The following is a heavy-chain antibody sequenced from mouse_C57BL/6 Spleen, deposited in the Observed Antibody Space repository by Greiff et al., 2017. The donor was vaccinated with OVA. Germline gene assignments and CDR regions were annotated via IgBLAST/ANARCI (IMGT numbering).Heavy chain of an antibody. Sequence: EVQVVESGGGLVKPGGSLKLSCAASGFTFSSYAMSWVRQTPEKRLEWVATISDGGSYTYYPDNVKGRFTISRDNAKNNLYLQMSHLKSEDTAMYYCARGNDGYYYYFDYWGQGTTLTVSS. V-gene: IGHV5-4*01. CDR3: ARGNDGYYYYFDY. D-gene: IGHD2-3*01. J-gene: IGHJ2*01. CDR1: GFTFSSYA. CDR2: ISDGGSYT.